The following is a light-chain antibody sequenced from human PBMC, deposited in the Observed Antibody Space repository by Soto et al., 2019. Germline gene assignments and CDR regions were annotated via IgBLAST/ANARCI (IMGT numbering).Light chain of an antibody. CDR2: GAS. CDR3: QQFGSSPWT. CDR1: QSVSSNF. Sequence: ELVLTQSPGTLSLSPGERATLSCRASQSVSSNFLAWYPQKPGQAPRLLIYGASSRATGIPDRFSGGGSGTDFTLTISRLEPEDFAVYYCQQFGSSPWTFGQGTKVDIK. J-gene: IGKJ1*01. V-gene: IGKV3-20*01.